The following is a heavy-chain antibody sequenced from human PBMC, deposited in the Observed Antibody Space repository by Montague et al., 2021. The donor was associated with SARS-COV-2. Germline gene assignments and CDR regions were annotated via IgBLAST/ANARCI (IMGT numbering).Heavy chain of an antibody. J-gene: IGHJ4*02. V-gene: IGHV4-39*01. CDR2: IYYDGKT. D-gene: IGHD2-2*01. CDR1: GGPISSSYFY. CDR3: ARHALRYCISANCPPAVAVDF. Sequence: SETLSLTCTVSGGPISSSYFYWSWIRQPPGKGLEWLGTIYYDGKTYYNPSLSSRVFLSADTSNNHFSLELNSVTTSDTAVYYCARHALRYCISANCPPAVAVDFWGQGILDTVSS.